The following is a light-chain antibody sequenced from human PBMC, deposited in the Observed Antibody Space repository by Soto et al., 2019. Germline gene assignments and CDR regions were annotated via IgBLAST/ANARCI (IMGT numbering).Light chain of an antibody. Sequence: DVVMPPSPLSLPVTLGQPASISCRSSQSLTYSYGNTYLNWFQQRPGHSPRRLIYKVSNRDSGVPDRFSCSVSGNVFALKISRVDAEDVGVYYRMQGTHWSPYTFAQGTKLEIK. CDR1: QSLTYSYGNTY. CDR2: KVS. V-gene: IGKV2-30*01. CDR3: MQGTHWSPYT. J-gene: IGKJ2*01.